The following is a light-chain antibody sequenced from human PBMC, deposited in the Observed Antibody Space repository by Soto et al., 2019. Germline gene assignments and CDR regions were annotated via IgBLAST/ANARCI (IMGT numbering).Light chain of an antibody. V-gene: IGKV3-11*01. Sequence: EIVLTQSPATVSLSPGESATLSCRASQSAGSYLAWYQQKPGQTPRLLIYDASNRATDIPAKFSGSGSGTDFTLTISSLEPEDFAVYYCQQRSNWPVTFGQGTKVDIK. J-gene: IGKJ1*01. CDR2: DAS. CDR3: QQRSNWPVT. CDR1: QSAGSY.